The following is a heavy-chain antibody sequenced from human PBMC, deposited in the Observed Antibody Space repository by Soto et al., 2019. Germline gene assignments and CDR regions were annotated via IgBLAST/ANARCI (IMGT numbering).Heavy chain of an antibody. V-gene: IGHV6-1*01. CDR3: ARGTPDWFDP. J-gene: IGHJ5*02. Sequence: QSQTLSLTCAISGDSVSSNSVAWNWIRQSPSGGLEWLGRTYYRSKWYNEYSVSVESRITINPDTSKNQFSLQLNSVTPEDTAVYYCARGTPDWFDPWGQGTLVTVSS. CDR1: GDSVSSNSVA. CDR2: TYYRSKWYN.